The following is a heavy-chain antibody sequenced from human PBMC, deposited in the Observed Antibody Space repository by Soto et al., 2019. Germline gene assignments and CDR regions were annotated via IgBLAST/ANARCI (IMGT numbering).Heavy chain of an antibody. CDR2: INHSGST. CDR3: ARPTYGDPSLGS. CDR1: GGSFSGYY. V-gene: IGHV4-34*01. J-gene: IGHJ5*02. Sequence: PSETLSLTCAVYGGSFSGYYWSWIRQPPGKGLEWIGEINHSGSTNYNPSLKSRVTISVDTSKNQFSLKLSSVTAADTAVYYCARPTYGDPSLGSWGKGTLV. D-gene: IGHD4-17*01.